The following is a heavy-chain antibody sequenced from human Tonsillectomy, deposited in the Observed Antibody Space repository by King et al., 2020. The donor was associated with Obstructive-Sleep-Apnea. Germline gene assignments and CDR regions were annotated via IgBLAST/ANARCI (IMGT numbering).Heavy chain of an antibody. CDR2: IYYSGTT. CDR1: GDSISSNNYY. CDR3: ARALEVADRIFDH. V-gene: IGHV4-39*07. J-gene: IGHJ4*02. Sequence: QLQESGPGLVKPSETLSLTCTVSGDSISSNNYYWGWIRQPPGKGLEWIGSIYYSGTTYCNPSLKSRVTISLDMSKNQFSLKLRSVTAADTAVYYCARALEVADRIFDHWGQGTLVTVSS. D-gene: IGHD6-19*01.